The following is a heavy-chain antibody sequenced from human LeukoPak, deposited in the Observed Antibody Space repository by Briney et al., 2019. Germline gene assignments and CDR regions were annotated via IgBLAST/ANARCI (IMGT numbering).Heavy chain of an antibody. Sequence: GGSLRLSCAASGFTFSTYSMNWVRQAPGKGLEWVSSISSGSSYIYYADSVKGRFTISRDDAKNSLYLQMNSLRAEDTAVYYCAKEQFNRYYYGSGSYPNFDYWGQGTLVTVSS. CDR2: ISSGSSYI. D-gene: IGHD3-10*01. CDR3: AKEQFNRYYYGSGSYPNFDY. J-gene: IGHJ4*02. CDR1: GFTFSTYS. V-gene: IGHV3-21*01.